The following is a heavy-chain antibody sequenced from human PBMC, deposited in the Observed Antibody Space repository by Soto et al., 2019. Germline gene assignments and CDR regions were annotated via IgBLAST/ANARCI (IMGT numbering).Heavy chain of an antibody. CDR1: GYSFTSYW. D-gene: IGHD6-6*01. CDR3: ARRFAQLGGYYYGIDV. CDR2: IYPGDSDT. Sequence: GESLKISCKGSGYSFTSYWIGWVRQMPGKGLEWMGIIYPGDSDTRYSPSFKVQVTISADKSISTAYLQWSSLKASDTAMDYCARRFAQLGGYYYGIDVWGQGTTVTVSS. J-gene: IGHJ6*02. V-gene: IGHV5-51*01.